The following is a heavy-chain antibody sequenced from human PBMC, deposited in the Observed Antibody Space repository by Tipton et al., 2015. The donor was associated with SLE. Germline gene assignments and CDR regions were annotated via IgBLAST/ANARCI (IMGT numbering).Heavy chain of an antibody. Sequence: SLRLSCAVSGFTFRTYAMSWVRQAPGKGLEWVSSISGGGGSTYYAQSLKGRFTISRDNSQNTLYLQMNSLRAEDTAVYYCAKGEVVPARRMDVWGQGTTVTVSS. D-gene: IGHD2-15*01. CDR2: ISGGGGST. V-gene: IGHV3-23*01. CDR3: AKGEVVPARRMDV. J-gene: IGHJ6*02. CDR1: GFTFRTYA.